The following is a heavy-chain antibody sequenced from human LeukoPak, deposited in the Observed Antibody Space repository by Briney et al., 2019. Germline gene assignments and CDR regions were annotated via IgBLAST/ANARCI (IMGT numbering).Heavy chain of an antibody. J-gene: IGHJ5*02. Sequence: PGGSLRLSCAASGFTFSSYAMSWVRQAPGKGLEWVSAISGSGGSTYYADSVKGRFTISRDNSKNTLYLQMNSLRAEDTAVYYCAKDRDYYGSGSYYSQFDPWGQGTLVTVSS. V-gene: IGHV3-23*01. CDR3: AKDRDYYGSGSYYSQFDP. CDR2: ISGSGGST. CDR1: GFTFSSYA. D-gene: IGHD3-10*01.